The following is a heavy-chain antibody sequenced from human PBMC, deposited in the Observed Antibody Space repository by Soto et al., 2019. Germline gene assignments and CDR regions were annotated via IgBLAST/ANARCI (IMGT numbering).Heavy chain of an antibody. J-gene: IGHJ4*02. CDR1: GGTFSSYA. V-gene: IGHV1-69*01. D-gene: IGHD1-26*01. Sequence: QVQLVQSGAEVKKPGSSVKVSYKASGGTFSSYAISWVRQAPGQGLEWMGGIIPIFGTANYAQKFQGRVTITADESTSTADMELSSLRSEDTAVYYCARWYSGSYYGSGGHFDYWGQGTLVTVSS. CDR2: IIPIFGTA. CDR3: ARWYSGSYYGSGGHFDY.